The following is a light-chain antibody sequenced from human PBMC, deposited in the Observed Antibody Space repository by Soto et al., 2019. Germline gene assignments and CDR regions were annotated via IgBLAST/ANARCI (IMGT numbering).Light chain of an antibody. V-gene: IGKV1-5*03. CDR1: QSISSW. Sequence: EIPMTQSPSTLSASLGEISTLTCRASQSISSWLAWYQQKPGKAPKLLIYKASSLESGAPSRFSGSGSGTEFTRTISSLQPDDFATYYCQQYNSYPLTVGGGTKVDI. J-gene: IGKJ4*02. CDR2: KAS. CDR3: QQYNSYPLT.